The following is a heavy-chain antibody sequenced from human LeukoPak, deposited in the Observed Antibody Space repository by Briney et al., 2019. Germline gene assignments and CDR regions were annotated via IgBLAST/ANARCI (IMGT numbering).Heavy chain of an antibody. V-gene: IGHV4-34*01. D-gene: IGHD2-15*01. CDR1: GGSFSGYD. J-gene: IGHJ4*02. CDR2: INHSGST. Sequence: PSETLSLTCAVYGGSFSGYDWSWIRQPPGKGLEWIGEINHSGSTNYNPSLKSRVIISVDTSKNQFSLKLSSVTAADTAVYYCARGLSAIVYWGQGTLVTVSS. CDR3: ARGLSAIVY.